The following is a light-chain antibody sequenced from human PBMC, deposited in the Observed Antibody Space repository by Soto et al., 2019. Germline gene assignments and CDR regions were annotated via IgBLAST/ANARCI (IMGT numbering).Light chain of an antibody. Sequence: AIQMTQSPSSLSASVGDRVTITCRASQGIRTELAWYQQKAGKAPQLLIYAASSLQSGVPSRFSGSGSGTDFTLTISSLQPEDFVTYYCLQDYNYPRTFGQGTKLEIK. CDR1: QGIRTE. J-gene: IGKJ2*01. CDR3: LQDYNYPRT. CDR2: AAS. V-gene: IGKV1-6*01.